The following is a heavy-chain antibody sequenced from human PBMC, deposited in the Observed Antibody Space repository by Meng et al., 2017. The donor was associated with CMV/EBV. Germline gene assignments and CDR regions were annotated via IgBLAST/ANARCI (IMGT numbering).Heavy chain of an antibody. V-gene: IGHV4-34*01. CDR1: GGSFSGYY. Sequence: GSLRLSCAVYGGSFSGYYWSWIRQPPGKGLEWIGEINHSGSTNYNPSLKSRVTISVDTSKNQFSLKLSSVTAADTAVYYCARFEYSSSWYIDYWGQGTLVTVSS. J-gene: IGHJ4*02. CDR2: INHSGST. CDR3: ARFEYSSSWYIDY. D-gene: IGHD6-13*01.